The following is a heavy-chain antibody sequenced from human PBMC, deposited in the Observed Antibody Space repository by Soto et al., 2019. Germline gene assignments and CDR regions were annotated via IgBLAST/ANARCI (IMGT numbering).Heavy chain of an antibody. D-gene: IGHD6-13*01. CDR2: ISSTGGTA. CDR3: VKDLWNVAAAEVFDS. Sequence: VQLLDSGGGLVQPGGSLRLSCAASGFTFSSYAMGWVRQAPGKGLEWVSGISSTGGTADYADSVKGRFTISRDNSRNQMNLQMRSLRADDTAIYYCVKDLWNVAAAEVFDSWGQGTLVTVSS. V-gene: IGHV3-23*01. CDR1: GFTFSSYA. J-gene: IGHJ4*02.